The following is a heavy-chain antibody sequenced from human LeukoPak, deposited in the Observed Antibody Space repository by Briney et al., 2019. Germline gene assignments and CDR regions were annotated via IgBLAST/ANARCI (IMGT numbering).Heavy chain of an antibody. CDR2: IIPIFGTA. Sequence: SVKVSCKASGGTFSSYAISWVRQAPGQGLEWMGGIIPIFGTANYAQKFQGRVTITTDESTSTAYMELSSLRSEDTAVYYCARGSRGYSNYVSYYMDVWGKGTTVTVSS. CDR3: ARGSRGYSNYVSYYMDV. V-gene: IGHV1-69*05. J-gene: IGHJ6*03. CDR1: GGTFSSYA. D-gene: IGHD4-11*01.